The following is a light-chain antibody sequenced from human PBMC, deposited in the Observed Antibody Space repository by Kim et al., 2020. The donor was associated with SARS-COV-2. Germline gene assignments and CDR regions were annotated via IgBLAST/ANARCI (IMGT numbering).Light chain of an antibody. CDR1: SSDVGGYKY. V-gene: IGLV2-14*03. CDR3: SSYTSSSTLV. CDR2: DVS. Sequence: GQSITISCTGTSSDVGGYKYVSWYQQHPGKAPNLMIYDVSNRPSGVSNRFSGSKSGNTASLTISGLQAEDETAYYCSSYTSSSTLVFGGGTKVTVL. J-gene: IGLJ2*01.